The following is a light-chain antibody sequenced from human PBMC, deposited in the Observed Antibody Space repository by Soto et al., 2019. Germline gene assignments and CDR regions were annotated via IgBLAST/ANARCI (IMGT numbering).Light chain of an antibody. CDR3: QQYDNWTIT. CDR2: GAS. V-gene: IGKV3-15*01. Sequence: EIGMTQSPATLSVSPGERATLSCRASQSININLAWYQQKPGQAPRLLIYGASTRATGLPARFSGSGSGTEFTLIISSLQSEDSAVYYCQQYDNWTITFGQGTRLEIK. CDR1: QSININ. J-gene: IGKJ5*01.